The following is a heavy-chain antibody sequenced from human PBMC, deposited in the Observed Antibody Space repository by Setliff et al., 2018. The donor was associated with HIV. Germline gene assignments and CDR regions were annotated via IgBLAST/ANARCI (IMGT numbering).Heavy chain of an antibody. J-gene: IGHJ3*01. CDR2: IQSSGIT. CDR1: GFTFSSSA. D-gene: IGHD3-22*01. Sequence: GGSLRLSCAASGFTFSSSAMSWVRQAPGKGLEWVSLIQSSGITYYADSVKGRFTISRDNSNDTLSLQMSSLRAEDTALYYCAKLDYYDTSGSWARKVAIDFWGRGTMVTVSS. CDR3: AKLDYYDTSGSWARKVAIDF. V-gene: IGHV3-23*01.